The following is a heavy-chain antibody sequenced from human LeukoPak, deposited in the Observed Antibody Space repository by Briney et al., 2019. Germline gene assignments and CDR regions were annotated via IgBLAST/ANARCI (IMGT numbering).Heavy chain of an antibody. CDR2: ISYDGSNK. D-gene: IGHD5-24*01. V-gene: IGHV3-30-3*01. J-gene: IGHJ4*02. Sequence: AGGSLRLSCAASGFTFSSYAMHWVRQAPGKGLEWVAVISYDGSNKYYADSVKGRFTISRDNSKNTLYLQMNSLRAEDTAVYYCARSPRDGYNSFDFWGQGTLVTVSS. CDR1: GFTFSSYA. CDR3: ARSPRDGYNSFDF.